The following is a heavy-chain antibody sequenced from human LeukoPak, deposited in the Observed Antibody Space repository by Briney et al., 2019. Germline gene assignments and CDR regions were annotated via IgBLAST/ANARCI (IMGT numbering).Heavy chain of an antibody. D-gene: IGHD5-18*01. CDR3: ARGDWTVDTAIYGMDV. V-gene: IGHV4-34*01. J-gene: IGHJ6*02. Sequence: PSETLSLTCAVYGGSFSGYYWSWIRQPPGKGLEWIGEINHSGSTNYNPSLKSRVTISVDTSKNQFSLKLSSVTAADTAVYYCARGDWTVDTAIYGMDVWGQGTTVTVSS. CDR2: INHSGST. CDR1: GGSFSGYY.